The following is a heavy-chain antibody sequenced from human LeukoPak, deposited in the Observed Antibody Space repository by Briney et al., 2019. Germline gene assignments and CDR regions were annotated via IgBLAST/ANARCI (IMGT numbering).Heavy chain of an antibody. Sequence: GGSLRLSCAASGFTFDDYAMHWVRQAPGKGLEWVAFIRYDGSNKYYADSVKGRFTISRDNSKNTLYLQMNSLRAEDTAVYYCARSGYNRFDYWGQGTLVTVSS. CDR2: IRYDGSNK. V-gene: IGHV3-30*02. CDR3: ARSGYNRFDY. CDR1: GFTFDDYA. J-gene: IGHJ4*02. D-gene: IGHD5-24*01.